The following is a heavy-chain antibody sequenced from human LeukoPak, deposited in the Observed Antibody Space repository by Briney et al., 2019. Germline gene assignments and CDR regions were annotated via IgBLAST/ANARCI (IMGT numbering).Heavy chain of an antibody. CDR3: AKGRPLLFDY. V-gene: IGHV3-23*01. D-gene: IGHD2-15*01. CDR2: ISGSGGST. CDR1: GFPFSSYT. Sequence: QPGGSLRLSCAASGFPFSSYTMSWVRQAPGQGLGWVSAISGSGGSTYYADSVKGRFTISRDKSKNTLYLQMSSLRAEDTAVFYCAKGRPLLFDYWGQGTLVTVSS. J-gene: IGHJ4*02.